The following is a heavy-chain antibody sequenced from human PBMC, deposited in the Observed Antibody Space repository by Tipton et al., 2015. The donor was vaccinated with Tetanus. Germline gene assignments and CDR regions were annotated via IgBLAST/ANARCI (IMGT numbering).Heavy chain of an antibody. CDR3: ATPLVDGTMVCQ. D-gene: IGHD3-10*01. CDR2: ISGGSIHI. V-gene: IGHV3-21*01. CDR1: GFTFSSST. J-gene: IGHJ4*02. Sequence: SLRLSCAASGFTFSSSTINWVRQAPGKGLEWVSSISGGSIHIYYADSVKGRFTISRDNAKNLVYLQMTSLRGEDTAVYYCATPLVDGTMVCQWGPGARVTV.